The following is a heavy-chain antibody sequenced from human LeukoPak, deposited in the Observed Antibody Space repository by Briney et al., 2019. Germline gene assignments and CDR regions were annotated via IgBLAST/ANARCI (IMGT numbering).Heavy chain of an antibody. D-gene: IGHD6-6*01. J-gene: IGHJ4*02. Sequence: GASVKVSCMASGYTFTSYYMHWVRQAPAQGLEWMGIINPSGGSTSYAQKFQGRVTMTRDTSTSTVYMELSSLRSEDTAVYYCARDLALYSSSSGPLDYWGQGTLVTVSS. CDR1: GYTFTSYY. CDR2: INPSGGST. CDR3: ARDLALYSSSSGPLDY. V-gene: IGHV1-46*01.